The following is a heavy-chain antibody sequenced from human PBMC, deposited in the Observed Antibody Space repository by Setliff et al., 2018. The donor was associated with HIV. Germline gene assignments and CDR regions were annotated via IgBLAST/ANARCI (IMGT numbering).Heavy chain of an antibody. CDR3: ACGAAAGTDYYYYYYMDV. Sequence: SETLSLTCTVSGGSISSSSYYWGWIRQPPGKGLEWIGSIYYSGSTYYNPSLKSRVTISVDTSKNQFTLKLSSVTAADTAVYYCACGAAAGTDYYYYYYMDVWGKGTTVTVSS. CDR1: GGSISSSSYY. V-gene: IGHV4-39*01. J-gene: IGHJ6*03. CDR2: IYYSGST. D-gene: IGHD6-13*01.